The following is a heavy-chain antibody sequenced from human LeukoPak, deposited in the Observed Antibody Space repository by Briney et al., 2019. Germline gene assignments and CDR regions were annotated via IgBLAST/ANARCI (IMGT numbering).Heavy chain of an antibody. J-gene: IGHJ2*01. Sequence: ASVKVSCKASGYTFTGYYMHWVRQAPGQGLEWMGWINPNSGGKNYAQKFQGRVTMTRDTSISTAYMELSRLRSDDTAVYYCARDRVLDYGVYWYFDLWGRGTLVTVSS. CDR3: ARDRVLDYGVYWYFDL. CDR2: INPNSGGK. CDR1: GYTFTGYY. V-gene: IGHV1-2*02. D-gene: IGHD3-16*01.